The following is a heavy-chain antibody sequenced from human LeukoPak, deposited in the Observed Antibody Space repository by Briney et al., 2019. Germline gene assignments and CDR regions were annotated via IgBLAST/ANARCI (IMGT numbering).Heavy chain of an antibody. CDR2: IIPIFGTA. D-gene: IGHD4-23*01. CDR1: GGTFSSYA. J-gene: IGHJ2*01. CDR3: ARDNYGGNSDWHFDL. V-gene: IGHV1-69*13. Sequence: GASVKVSCKASGGTFSSYAISWVRQAPGQGLEWMGGIIPIFGTANYAQKFQGRVTITADESTSTAYMELSSLRSEDTAVYYCARDNYGGNSDWHFDLWGRGTLVTVSS.